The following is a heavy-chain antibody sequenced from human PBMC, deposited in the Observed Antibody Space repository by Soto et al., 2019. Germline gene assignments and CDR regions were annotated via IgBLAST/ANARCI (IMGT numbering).Heavy chain of an antibody. CDR3: ARVQVRYDFWSGFAQGNLFDP. D-gene: IGHD3-3*01. Sequence: SETLSLTCTVSGGSISSGGYYWSWIRQHPGKGLEWIGDIYYSGSTNYNPSLKSRVTISVDTSKNQFSLKLSSVTAADTAVYYCARVQVRYDFWSGFAQGNLFDPWGQGTLVTVSS. CDR1: GGSISSGGYY. V-gene: IGHV4-31*03. J-gene: IGHJ5*02. CDR2: IYYSGST.